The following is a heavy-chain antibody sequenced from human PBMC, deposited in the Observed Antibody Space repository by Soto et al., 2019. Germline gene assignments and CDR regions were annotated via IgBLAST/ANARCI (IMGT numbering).Heavy chain of an antibody. Sequence: PGGSLRLSCAASGFTFSSYAMHWVRQAPGKGLEWVAVISYDGSNKYCADSVKGRFTISRDNSKNTLYLQMNSLRAEDTAVYYCARDRDGYQNYWGQGTLVTVSS. CDR2: ISYDGSNK. D-gene: IGHD5-18*01. J-gene: IGHJ4*02. V-gene: IGHV3-30-3*01. CDR1: GFTFSSYA. CDR3: ARDRDGYQNY.